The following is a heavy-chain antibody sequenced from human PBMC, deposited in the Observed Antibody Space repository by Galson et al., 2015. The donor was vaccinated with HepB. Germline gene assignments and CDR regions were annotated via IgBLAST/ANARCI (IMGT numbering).Heavy chain of an antibody. Sequence: SVKVSCKASGGIFRTYAISWVRQAPGHGFEWMGGIIPVFGRTDYAQKFQGRVTITADKSTSTTYIELGSLRSEDTAVYYCARSWLSAHPPHFYYGLDVWGQGTTVTVSS. CDR2: IIPVFGRT. CDR1: GGIFRTYA. V-gene: IGHV1-69*06. J-gene: IGHJ6*02. D-gene: IGHD5-24*01. CDR3: ARSWLSAHPPHFYYGLDV.